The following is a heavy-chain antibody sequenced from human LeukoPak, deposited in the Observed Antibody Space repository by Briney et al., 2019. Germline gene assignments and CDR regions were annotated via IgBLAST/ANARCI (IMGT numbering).Heavy chain of an antibody. V-gene: IGHV4-61*02. CDR1: GGSISSGSYY. D-gene: IGHD3-3*01. Sequence: PSQTLSLTCTVSGGSISSGSYYWSWIRQPAGKGLEWIGRIYTSGSTNYNPSLKSRVTISVDTSKNQFSLKLSSVTAADTAVYYCAGDRNDFWSGYYRYWGQGTLVTVSS. CDR2: IYTSGST. J-gene: IGHJ4*02. CDR3: AGDRNDFWSGYYRY.